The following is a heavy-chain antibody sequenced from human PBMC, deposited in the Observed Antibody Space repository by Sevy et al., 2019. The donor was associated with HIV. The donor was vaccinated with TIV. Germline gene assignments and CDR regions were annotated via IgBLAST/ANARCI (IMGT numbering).Heavy chain of an antibody. CDR2: IKEDGTEI. CDR3: ARGGYYGYSGLDY. J-gene: IGHJ4*02. V-gene: IGHV3-7*01. Sequence: GGSLRLSCAASGFTTGFTFSDYWMAWVRQAPGKGLERVANIKEDGTEIYYLDSLKGRFTISRDNAKNLLYLQMNSLRAEDTAVYYCARGGYYGYSGLDYWGQGTLVTVSS. D-gene: IGHD3-10*01. CDR1: GFTTGFTFSDYW.